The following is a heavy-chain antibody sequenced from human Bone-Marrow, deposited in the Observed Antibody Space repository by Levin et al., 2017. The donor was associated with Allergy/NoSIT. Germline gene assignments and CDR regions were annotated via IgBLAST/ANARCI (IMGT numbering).Heavy chain of an antibody. CDR3: ANSIYGDYSFDD. V-gene: IGHV1-69*13. J-gene: IGHJ4*02. CDR2: IAPIVGTP. D-gene: IGHD4-17*01. CDR1: GGTFNSYA. Sequence: SVKVSCKLSGGTFNSYAFSWVRQAPGHGLEWMGDIAPIVGTPNYAQKFQGRLTITADESASTAYMQLSSLRSGDTAVYYCANSIYGDYSFDDWGQGTLVTVSS.